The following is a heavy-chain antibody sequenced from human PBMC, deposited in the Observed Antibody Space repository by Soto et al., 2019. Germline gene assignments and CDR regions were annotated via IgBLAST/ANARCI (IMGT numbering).Heavy chain of an antibody. CDR2: IKQDGSEK. J-gene: IGHJ4*02. CDR3: ARGKPYSSSWYPH. Sequence: PGGSLRLSCEASGFTFSSYGMHWLRQAPGKGLEWVANIKQDGSEKYYVDSVKGRFTISRDNAKNSLYLQMNSLRAEDTAVYYCARGKPYSSSWYPHWGQGTLVTVSS. CDR1: GFTFSSYG. V-gene: IGHV3-7*01. D-gene: IGHD6-13*01.